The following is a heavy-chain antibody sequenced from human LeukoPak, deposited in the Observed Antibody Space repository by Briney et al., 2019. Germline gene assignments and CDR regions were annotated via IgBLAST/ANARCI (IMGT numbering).Heavy chain of an antibody. CDR1: GGSISNYY. CDR2: IYYSGST. CDR3: ACGYSYGFDY. Sequence: SETLSLTCTVSGGSISNYYWSWIRQPPGKGLEWIGYIYYSGSTNYNPSLKSRVTISVDTSKNQFSLKLSSVTAADTAVYYCACGYSYGFDYWGQGTLVTVSS. D-gene: IGHD5-18*01. J-gene: IGHJ4*02. V-gene: IGHV4-59*12.